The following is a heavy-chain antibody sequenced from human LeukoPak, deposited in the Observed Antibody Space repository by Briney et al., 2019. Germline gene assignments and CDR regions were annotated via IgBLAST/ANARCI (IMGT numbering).Heavy chain of an antibody. CDR3: ARERVASGYYLFDY. V-gene: IGHV1-2*02. CDR2: INPNSGGT. J-gene: IGHJ4*02. D-gene: IGHD3-22*01. CDR1: GYTFTSYD. Sequence: ASVKVSCKASGYTFTSYDINWVRQATGQGLEWMGWINPNSGGTNYAQKFQGRVTMTRDTSISTAYMELSRLRSDDTAVYYCARERVASGYYLFDYWGQGTLVTVSS.